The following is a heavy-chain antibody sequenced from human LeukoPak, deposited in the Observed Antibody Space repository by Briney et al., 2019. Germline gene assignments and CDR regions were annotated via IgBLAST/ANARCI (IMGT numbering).Heavy chain of an antibody. Sequence: ASVKVSCKASGYTFTSYGISWVRQAPGQGLEWMGWISAYNGHTNYAQKLQGRVTMTTDTSTSTAYMELRSLRSDDTAVYYCAREAYYDSSGYGGNWYFDLWGRGTLVTVSS. CDR2: ISAYNGHT. CDR1: GYTFTSYG. V-gene: IGHV1-18*01. J-gene: IGHJ2*01. CDR3: AREAYYDSSGYGGNWYFDL. D-gene: IGHD3-22*01.